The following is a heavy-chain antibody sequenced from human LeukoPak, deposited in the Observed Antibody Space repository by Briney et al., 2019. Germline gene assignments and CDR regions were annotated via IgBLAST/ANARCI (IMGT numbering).Heavy chain of an antibody. CDR2: ITGTGAYT. V-gene: IGHV3-23*01. Sequence: GGSLRLSCAASGFTFNNYAMTWVRQAPGKGLEWVSAITGTGAYTNYADSVKGRFTISRDNSKNTLYLQMNSLRAEDTAVYYCARRSAAKDAFDIWGQGTKVTVSS. CDR3: ARRSAAKDAFDI. CDR1: GFTFNNYA. J-gene: IGHJ3*02. D-gene: IGHD6-25*01.